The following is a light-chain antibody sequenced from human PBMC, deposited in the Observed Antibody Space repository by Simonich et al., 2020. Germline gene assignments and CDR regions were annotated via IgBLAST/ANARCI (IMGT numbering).Light chain of an antibody. CDR1: SSDVGGYNY. CDR3: SSYAGSNNLV. J-gene: IGLJ2*01. Sequence: QSALTQPPSASGSPGQSVTISCTGTSSDVGGYNYVSWYQQHPGKAPKLMIYEVSKRPSGVPVRFSGAKSGNTASLTGSGLQAEDEADYYCSSYAGSNNLVFGGGTKLTVL. V-gene: IGLV2-8*01. CDR2: EVS.